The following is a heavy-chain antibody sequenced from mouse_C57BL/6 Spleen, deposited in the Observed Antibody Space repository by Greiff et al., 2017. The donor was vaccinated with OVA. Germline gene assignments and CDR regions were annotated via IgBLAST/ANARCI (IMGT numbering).Heavy chain of an antibody. D-gene: IGHD2-1*01. CDR3: ARGIYYGNYARTCYFDY. CDR2: IYPGSGST. J-gene: IGHJ2*01. Sequence: VQLQQPGAELVKPGASVKMSCKASGYTFTSYWITWVKQRPGQGLEWIGDIYPGSGSTNNNEKFKSKATLTVDTSSSTAYMQLSSLTSEDFAVYYCARGIYYGNYARTCYFDYWGQGTTLTVSS. V-gene: IGHV1-55*01. CDR1: GYTFTSYW.